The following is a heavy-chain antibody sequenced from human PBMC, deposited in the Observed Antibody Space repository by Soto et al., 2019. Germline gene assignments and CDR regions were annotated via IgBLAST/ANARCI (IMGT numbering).Heavy chain of an antibody. CDR1: GFTFRRHA. Sequence: QVHLVESGGGVVQPGRSLRLSCAASGFTFRRHAVHWVRQAPGKGLAWVAVVSSDGSAKYYLDSVKGRFTSSRDNSKNTACLQVNSLSSEDTAVYYGGSSRSGAVADSCDSWGEVTLVTVAT. J-gene: IGHJ4*02. CDR3: GSSRSGAVADSCDS. CDR2: VSSDGSAK. V-gene: IGHV3-30*04. D-gene: IGHD3-3*01.